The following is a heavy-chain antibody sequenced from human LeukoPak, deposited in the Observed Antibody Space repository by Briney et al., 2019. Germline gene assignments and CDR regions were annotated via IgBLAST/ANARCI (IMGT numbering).Heavy chain of an antibody. Sequence: GGSLRLSCAASGFTFSSYGMHWARQAPGKGLEWVAVISYDGNNKYYADSVKGRFTISRDSSKNTLYLQMDNLRAEDTAVYYCAKYQRQWLPKGGFDYWGQGTLVTVSS. CDR2: ISYDGNNK. J-gene: IGHJ4*02. D-gene: IGHD6-19*01. V-gene: IGHV3-30*18. CDR3: AKYQRQWLPKGGFDY. CDR1: GFTFSSYG.